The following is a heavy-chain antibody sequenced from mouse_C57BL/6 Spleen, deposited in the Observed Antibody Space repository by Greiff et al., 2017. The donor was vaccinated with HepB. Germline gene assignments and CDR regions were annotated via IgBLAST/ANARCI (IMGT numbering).Heavy chain of an antibody. Sequence: EVMLVESGGGLVKPGGSLKLSCAASGFTFSDYGMHWVRQAPEKGLEWVAYISSGSSTIYYADTVKGRFTISRDNAKNTLFLQMTSLRSGDTAMYYCARDRYYSNYDYYAMDYWGQGTSVTVSS. CDR1: GFTFSDYG. D-gene: IGHD2-5*01. CDR3: ARDRYYSNYDYYAMDY. V-gene: IGHV5-17*01. CDR2: ISSGSSTI. J-gene: IGHJ4*01.